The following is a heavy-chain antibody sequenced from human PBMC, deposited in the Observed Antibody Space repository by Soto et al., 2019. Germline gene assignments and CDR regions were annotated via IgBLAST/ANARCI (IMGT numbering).Heavy chain of an antibody. V-gene: IGHV3-21*01. D-gene: IGHD6-19*01. J-gene: IGHJ4*02. Sequence: GGSLRLSCAASGFTFSSYSMNWVRQAPGKGLEWVSSISSSSSYIYYADSVKGRFTISRDNAKNSLYLQMNSLRAEDTAVYYCARVGIAVAGTYFDYWGQGTLVTVSS. CDR2: ISSSSSYI. CDR3: ARVGIAVAGTYFDY. CDR1: GFTFSSYS.